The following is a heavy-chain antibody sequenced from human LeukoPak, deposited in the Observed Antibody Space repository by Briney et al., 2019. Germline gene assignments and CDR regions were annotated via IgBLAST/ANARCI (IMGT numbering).Heavy chain of an antibody. V-gene: IGHV4-39*07. CDR2: IYNSGSI. Sequence: SETLSLTCTVSGGSISSSTYYWGWIRQPPGKGLEWVASIYNSGSITYNPSLKSRVTISLDTSQKQFSLKLSSVTAADTAVYYCARNLTMIPANGAFDIWGQGIMVTVSS. D-gene: IGHD3-22*01. CDR3: ARNLTMIPANGAFDI. CDR1: GGSISSSTYY. J-gene: IGHJ3*02.